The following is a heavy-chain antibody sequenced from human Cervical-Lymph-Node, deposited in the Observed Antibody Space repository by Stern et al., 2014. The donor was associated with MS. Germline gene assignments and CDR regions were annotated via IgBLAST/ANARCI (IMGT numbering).Heavy chain of an antibody. CDR1: GASISTVGYY. J-gene: IGHJ4*02. CDR3: ARSDRLWGSFDY. D-gene: IGHD3-16*01. CDR2: ISYIGST. Sequence: QVQLQASGPGLVKPSQTLSLTCTVSGASISTVGYYWSWIRQHPGKCLEWIAYISYIGSTYYNPSLKSRVSISADTSKNQFSLNLTSVTAADTALYYCARSDRLWGSFDYWGQGTLVAVSS. V-gene: IGHV4-31*03.